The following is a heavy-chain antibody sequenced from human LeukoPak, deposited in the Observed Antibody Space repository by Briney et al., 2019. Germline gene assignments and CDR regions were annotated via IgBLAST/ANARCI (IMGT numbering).Heavy chain of an antibody. Sequence: GGSLRLSCAASGFTFNNYSMSWVRQAPGKGLEWVSGISGSGGSTYYADSVKGRFTISRDNSKNTLYLQMNSLKAEDTAVYYCAKATYCSGGSCYSKARDYWGQGTLVTVSS. CDR3: AKATYCSGGSCYSKARDY. V-gene: IGHV3-23*01. CDR2: ISGSGGST. CDR1: GFTFNNYS. D-gene: IGHD2-15*01. J-gene: IGHJ4*02.